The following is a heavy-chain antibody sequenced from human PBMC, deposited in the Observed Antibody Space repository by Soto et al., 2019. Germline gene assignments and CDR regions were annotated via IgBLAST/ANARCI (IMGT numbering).Heavy chain of an antibody. J-gene: IGHJ6*02. V-gene: IGHV4-30-4*01. CDR1: GGSINGGDYY. CDR2: IFHSGST. D-gene: IGHD3-10*01. CDR3: ARDRYYGSGTYYNFYSGMDV. Sequence: SGGSINGGDYYWTWVRQPPGKGLEWIGNIFHSGSTYYTPSLQSRVTISLDTSKNHFSLKLSSVTPADTAVYYCARDRYYGSGTYYNFYSGMDVWGQGTTVTVSS.